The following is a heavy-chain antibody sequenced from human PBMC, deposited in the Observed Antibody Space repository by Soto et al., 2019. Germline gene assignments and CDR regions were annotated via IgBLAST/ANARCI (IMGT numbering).Heavy chain of an antibody. V-gene: IGHV2-26*01. CDR1: GFSLTNARMG. Sequence: QVTLKESGPVLVKPTETLTLTCTVSGFSLTNARMGVSWIRQPPGKALEWLTHIFSNDAKSYSTSLKSRLTISRDTSKSQVVLTMTNMDPVDTATDYCARIREGDYVHWNFDLWGQGTMVTVSS. CDR3: ARIREGDYVHWNFDL. J-gene: IGHJ3*01. CDR2: IFSNDAK. D-gene: IGHD1-7*01.